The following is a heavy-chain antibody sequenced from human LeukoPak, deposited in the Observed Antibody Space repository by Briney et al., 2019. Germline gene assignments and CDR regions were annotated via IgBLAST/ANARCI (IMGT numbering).Heavy chain of an antibody. Sequence: SETLSLTCTASGGSISSSSYYWSWIRQPPGKGLEWIGSIFHSGSTIYNPSLRGPFTISVDTSKNQFSLKLTSVTAADTAVYYCARDGGIVGATGGNQFDHWGQGTLVTVSS. CDR2: IFHSGST. V-gene: IGHV4-39*07. J-gene: IGHJ4*02. D-gene: IGHD1-26*01. CDR3: ARDGGIVGATGGNQFDH. CDR1: GGSISSSSYY.